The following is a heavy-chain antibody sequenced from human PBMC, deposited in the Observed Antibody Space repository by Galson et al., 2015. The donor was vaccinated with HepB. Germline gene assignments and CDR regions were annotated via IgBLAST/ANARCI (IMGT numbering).Heavy chain of an antibody. J-gene: IGHJ5*02. Sequence: SLRLSCAASGFTFSSYAMHWVRQAPGKGLEWVAVISYDGSNKYYADSVKGRFTISRDNSKNTLYLQMNSLRAEDTAVYYCARGVVPAAMVVWFDPWGQGTLVTVSS. CDR2: ISYDGSNK. V-gene: IGHV3-30-3*01. CDR3: ARGVVPAAMVVWFDP. D-gene: IGHD2-2*01. CDR1: GFTFSSYA.